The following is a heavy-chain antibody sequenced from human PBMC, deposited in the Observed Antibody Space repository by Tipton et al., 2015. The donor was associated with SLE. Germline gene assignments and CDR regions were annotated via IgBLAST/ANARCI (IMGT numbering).Heavy chain of an antibody. CDR1: GGSISNYY. J-gene: IGHJ4*02. D-gene: IGHD3-22*01. CDR3: ARDPYYYDSTGSPYTY. CDR2: ISYSGNT. Sequence: TLSLTCTVSGGSISNYYLTWIWQPPGKGLEWIGYISYSGNTNYNPSLKSRVTISVDTSKNHFSLKLSSVTAADTAVYYCARDPYYYDSTGSPYTYWGQGRLVTVSS. V-gene: IGHV4-59*12.